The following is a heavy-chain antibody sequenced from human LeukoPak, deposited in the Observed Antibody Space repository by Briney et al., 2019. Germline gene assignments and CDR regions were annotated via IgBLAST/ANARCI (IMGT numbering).Heavy chain of an antibody. J-gene: IGHJ4*02. D-gene: IGHD3-22*01. CDR2: INPNSGGT. CDR1: GYTFTGYY. CDR3: ARNFYFDSSGYYHY. V-gene: IGHV1-2*02. Sequence: ASVKVSCKASGYTFTGYYMHWVRQAPGEGLEWMGWINPNSGGTNYAQKFQGRVTMTRDTSISTAYMELSRLRSDDTAVYYCARNFYFDSSGYYHYWGQGTLVTVSS.